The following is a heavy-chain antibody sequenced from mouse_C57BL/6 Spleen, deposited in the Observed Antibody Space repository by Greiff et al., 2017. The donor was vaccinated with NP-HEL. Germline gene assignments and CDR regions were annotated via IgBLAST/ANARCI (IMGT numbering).Heavy chain of an antibody. CDR1: GYTFTSYW. CDR2: IDPSDSYT. D-gene: IGHD3-2*02. J-gene: IGHJ2*01. CDR3: ARGLDSSGYLDY. V-gene: IGHV1-59*01. Sequence: QVQLQQPGAELVRPGTSVKLSCKASGYTFTSYWMHWVKQRPGQGLEWIGVIDPSDSYTNYNQKFKGKATLTVDTSSSTAYMQLSSLTSEDSAVYYCARGLDSSGYLDYWGQGTTLTVSS.